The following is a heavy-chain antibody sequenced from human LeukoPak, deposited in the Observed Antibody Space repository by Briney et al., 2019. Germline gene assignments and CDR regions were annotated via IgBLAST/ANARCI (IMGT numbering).Heavy chain of an antibody. J-gene: IGHJ6*02. CDR2: IIPIFGTA. D-gene: IGHD2-15*01. CDR1: VGTFSSYA. V-gene: IGHV1-69*01. CDR3: AMGVVVAATPYGMDV. Sequence: SVKVSCKASVGTFSSYAISWVRQAPGQGLEWMGGIIPIFGTANYAQKFQGRVTITADESTSTAYMELSSLRSEDTAVYYCAMGVVVAATPYGMDVWGQGTTVTVSS.